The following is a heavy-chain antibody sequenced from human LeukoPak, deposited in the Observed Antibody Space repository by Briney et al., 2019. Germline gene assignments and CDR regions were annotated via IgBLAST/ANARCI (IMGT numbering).Heavy chain of an antibody. Sequence: QPGGSLRLSCAASGFTFSSYAMHWVRQAPGKGLEWVAAISYDGSNKYYADSVKGRFTISRDNSKNTLYLQMNSLRAEDTAVYYCARSLPVTTVSSLDYWGQGTLVTVSS. CDR2: ISYDGSNK. D-gene: IGHD4-17*01. CDR1: GFTFSSYA. V-gene: IGHV3-30-3*01. CDR3: ARSLPVTTVSSLDY. J-gene: IGHJ4*02.